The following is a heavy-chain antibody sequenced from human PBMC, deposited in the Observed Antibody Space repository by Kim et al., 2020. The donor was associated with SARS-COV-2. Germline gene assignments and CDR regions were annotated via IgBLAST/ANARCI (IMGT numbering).Heavy chain of an antibody. CDR1: GFTFSNYA. CDR2: LSGSDDST. Sequence: GGSLRLSCVASGFTFSNYAMSWVRQAPGQGLEWVSTLSGSDDSTYYADSVKGRFTISIDNSKNTLKLQMNSLRAEDTAVYYCAKDKSYYSGGSCFGSWGQGTMVTVSS. CDR3: AKDKSYYSGGSCFGS. V-gene: IGHV3-23*01. J-gene: IGHJ3*01. D-gene: IGHD2-15*01.